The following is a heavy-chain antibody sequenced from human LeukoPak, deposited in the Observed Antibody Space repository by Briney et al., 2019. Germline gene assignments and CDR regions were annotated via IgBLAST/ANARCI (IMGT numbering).Heavy chain of an antibody. CDR1: GGSISSGGYY. CDR3: ARRKGYCSSTSCPTSNWFDP. Sequence: SQTLSLTCTVSGGSISSGGYYWSWIRQHPGKGLEWIGYIYYSGSTYYNPSLKSRVTISVDTSKNQFSLKLSSVTAADTAVYYCARRKGYCSSTSCPTSNWFDPWGQGTLVTVSS. V-gene: IGHV4-31*03. J-gene: IGHJ5*02. CDR2: IYYSGST. D-gene: IGHD2-2*01.